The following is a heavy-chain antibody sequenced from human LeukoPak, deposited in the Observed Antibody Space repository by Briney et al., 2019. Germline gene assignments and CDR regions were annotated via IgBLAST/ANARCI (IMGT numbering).Heavy chain of an antibody. CDR1: GGSISSSSYY. D-gene: IGHD6-6*01. V-gene: IGHV4-39*01. Sequence: SETLSLTCTVSGGSISSSSYYWGWIRQPPGKGLEWIGSIYYSGSTYYNPSLKSRVTISVDTPKNQFSLKLSSVTAADTAVYYCARSIAARHYYMDVWGKGTTVTVSS. CDR3: ARSIAARHYYMDV. J-gene: IGHJ6*03. CDR2: IYYSGST.